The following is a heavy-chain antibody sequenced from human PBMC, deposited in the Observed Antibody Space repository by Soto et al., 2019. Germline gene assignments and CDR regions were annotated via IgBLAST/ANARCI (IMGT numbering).Heavy chain of an antibody. CDR1: GGSISSSSYY. D-gene: IGHD3-16*01. V-gene: IGHV4-39*01. CDR3: ARHNGPLYVGYYYDMDV. J-gene: IGHJ6*02. Sequence: QLQLQESGPGLVKPSETLSLTCTVSGGSISSSSYYWGWIRQPPGKGLEWIGSIYYSGYTYYNPSLRRRVTISVDPSKTQFSLKLSSVTAADTAVYSCARHNGPLYVGYYYDMDVWGQGTTVTVSS. CDR2: IYYSGYT.